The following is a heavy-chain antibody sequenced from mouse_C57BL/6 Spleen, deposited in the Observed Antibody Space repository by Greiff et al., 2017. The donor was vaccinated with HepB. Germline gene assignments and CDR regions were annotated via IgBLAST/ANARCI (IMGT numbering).Heavy chain of an antibody. J-gene: IGHJ4*01. V-gene: IGHV1-42*01. CDR3: ARSITTVVATRAMDY. D-gene: IGHD1-1*01. CDR2: INPSTGGT. Sequence: EVQLQQSGPELVKPGASVKISCKASGYSFTGYYMNWVKQSPEKSLEWIGEINPSTGGTTYNQKFKAKATLTADKSSSTAYMQLKSLTSEDSAVYYCARSITTVVATRAMDYWGQGTSVTVSS. CDR1: GYSFTGYY.